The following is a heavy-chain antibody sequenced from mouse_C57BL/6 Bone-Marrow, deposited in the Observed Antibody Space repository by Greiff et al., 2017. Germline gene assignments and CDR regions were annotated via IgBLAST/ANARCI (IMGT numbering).Heavy chain of an antibody. CDR3: ARRTGVATDY. V-gene: IGHV14-2*01. CDR2: IDPEDGET. J-gene: IGHJ2*01. D-gene: IGHD1-1*01. Sequence: VQLQQSGAELVKPGASVKLSCTASGFNFNDYSMHWVKQRTEQGLEWIGRIDPEDGETKYAAKFQGKATITADTSSNTAYLQLSSLTSEDTAVXYCARRTGVATDYWGQGTTVTVSS. CDR1: GFNFNDYS.